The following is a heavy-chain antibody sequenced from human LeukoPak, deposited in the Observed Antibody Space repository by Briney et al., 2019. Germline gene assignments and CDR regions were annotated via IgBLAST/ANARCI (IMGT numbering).Heavy chain of an antibody. CDR3: ARDSRSGSYRRRHYYYYYGMDV. V-gene: IGHV3-11*01. D-gene: IGHD3-10*01. CDR2: ISSSGSTI. J-gene: IGHJ6*02. CDR1: GITFSDYY. Sequence: GGSLRLSCAASGITFSDYYMSWIRQAPGKGLEWVSYISSSGSTIYYADSVKGRFTISRDNAKNSLYLQMNSLRAEDTAVYYCARDSRSGSYRRRHYYYYYGMDVWGQGTTVTVSS.